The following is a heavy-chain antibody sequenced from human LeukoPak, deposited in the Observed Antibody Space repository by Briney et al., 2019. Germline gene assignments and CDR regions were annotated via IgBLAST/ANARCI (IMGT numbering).Heavy chain of an antibody. CDR2: IKQDGSEK. V-gene: IGHV3-7*01. D-gene: IGHD1-7*01. CDR3: ARGVTGTNLYFDY. J-gene: IGHJ4*02. Sequence: GGSLRLSCAASGFTFSSYWMSWVRQAPGKGLEWVANIKQDGSEKYYVDSVKGRFTISRDNAKNSLYLQMNSLRAEDTAVYYCARGVTGTNLYFDYWGQGTLVTVSS. CDR1: GFTFSSYW.